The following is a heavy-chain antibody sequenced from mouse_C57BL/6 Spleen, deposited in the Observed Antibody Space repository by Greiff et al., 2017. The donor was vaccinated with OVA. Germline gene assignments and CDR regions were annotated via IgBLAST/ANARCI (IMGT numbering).Heavy chain of an antibody. D-gene: IGHD2-14*01. V-gene: IGHV1-69*01. CDR2: LDPSDSYP. CDR1: GYTFSSYW. J-gene: IGHJ3*01. Sequence: QVQLQQPGAELVMPGASVKLSCKASGYTFSSYWMHWVQQRPGQGLEWIGELDPSDSYPNYHQKFKGKSTLTVDKSSSTAYMQLSSLTSEDSAVYYCARCDDIGGVAYWGQGTLVTVSA. CDR3: ARCDDIGGVAY.